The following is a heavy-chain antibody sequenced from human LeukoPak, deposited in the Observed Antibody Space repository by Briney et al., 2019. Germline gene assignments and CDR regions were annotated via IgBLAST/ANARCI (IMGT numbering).Heavy chain of an antibody. D-gene: IGHD1-26*01. CDR3: ARSQWELHFDY. J-gene: IGHJ4*02. Sequence: ASVKVSCKASGYTFTSYDINWVRQAPGQGLEWMGWINPNSGGTNYAQKFQGRVTMTRDTSISTAYMELSRLRSDDTAVYYCARSQWELHFDYWGQGTLVTVSS. V-gene: IGHV1-2*02. CDR2: INPNSGGT. CDR1: GYTFTSYD.